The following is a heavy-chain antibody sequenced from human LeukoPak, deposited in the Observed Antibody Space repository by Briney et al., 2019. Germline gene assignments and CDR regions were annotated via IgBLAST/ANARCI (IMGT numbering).Heavy chain of an antibody. J-gene: IGHJ4*02. CDR1: GGTFGSYT. CDR3: ARGSGIQLWTPFDY. CDR2: IIPIFGTA. Sequence: ASVKVSCKASGGTFGSYTISWVRQAPGQGLEWMGGIIPIFGTANYAQKFQGRVTITADESTSTAYMELSSLRSEDTAVYYCARGSGIQLWTPFDYWGQGTLVTVSS. V-gene: IGHV1-69*13. D-gene: IGHD5-18*01.